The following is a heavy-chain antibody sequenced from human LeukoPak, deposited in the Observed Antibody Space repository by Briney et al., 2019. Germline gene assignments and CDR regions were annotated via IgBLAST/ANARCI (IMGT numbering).Heavy chain of an antibody. CDR2: IGGSSSSL. Sequence: GGSLRLSCAASGFTFSIYSMNWVRQAPGKGLEWVSSIGGSSSSLYYAESVKGRFTISRDNAKNSLYLQMNSLRAEDTAVYYCAKEAGQDYGALDAFDVWGQGTMVTVSS. CDR1: GFTFSIYS. D-gene: IGHD4-17*01. CDR3: AKEAGQDYGALDAFDV. V-gene: IGHV3-21*01. J-gene: IGHJ3*01.